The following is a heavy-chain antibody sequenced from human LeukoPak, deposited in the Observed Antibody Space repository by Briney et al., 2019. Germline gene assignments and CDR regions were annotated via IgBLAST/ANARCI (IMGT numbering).Heavy chain of an antibody. CDR1: GGTFSSYA. CDR3: ARDWADRSGWYF. D-gene: IGHD6-19*01. V-gene: IGHV1-69*06. CDR2: IIPIFGTA. Sequence: SVKVSCKASGGTFSSYAISWVRQAPGQGFEWMGGIIPIFGTANYAQKFQGRVTITADKSTSTAYMELSSLRSEDTAVYYCARDWADRSGWYFWGQGTLVTVSS. J-gene: IGHJ4*02.